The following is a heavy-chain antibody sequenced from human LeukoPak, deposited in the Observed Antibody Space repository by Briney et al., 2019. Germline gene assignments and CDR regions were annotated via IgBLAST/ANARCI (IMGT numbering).Heavy chain of an antibody. CDR1: GYTLTDLS. J-gene: IGHJ4*02. V-gene: IGHV1-24*01. CDR3: ATGGSLIVGETGFDY. CDR2: FGPEDAET. D-gene: IGHD1-26*01. Sequence: GASVKLSCEVSGYTLTDLSMHWVRQAPGKGLEWMGSFGPEDAETIYAQKFQGRVTMTEDTSTDTAYMELSSLRSDDTAVYYCATGGSLIVGETGFDYWGQGTLVTVSS.